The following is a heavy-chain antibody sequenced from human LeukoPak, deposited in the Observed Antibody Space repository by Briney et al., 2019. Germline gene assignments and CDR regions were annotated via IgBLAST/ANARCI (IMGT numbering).Heavy chain of an antibody. V-gene: IGHV4-39*01. J-gene: IGHJ5*02. Sequence: SETLSLTCTVSGGSISSSSYYWGWIRQPPGKGLEWIGSIYYSGSTYYNPSLKSRVTISVDTSKNQFSLKLSSVTAADTAVYYCARPYLRGTVINNWFDPWGQGTLVTVSS. CDR2: IYYSGST. D-gene: IGHD3-10*02. CDR3: ARPYLRGTVINNWFDP. CDR1: GGSISSSSYY.